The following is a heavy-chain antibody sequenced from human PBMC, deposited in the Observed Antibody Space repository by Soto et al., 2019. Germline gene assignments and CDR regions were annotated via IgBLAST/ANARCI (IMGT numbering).Heavy chain of an antibody. Sequence: PSETLSLTCSVSGGSITNGPYYWTWIRQHPGKGLEWIGYVYRGDNTNYKPSLKSRDNKSVDASKNQLSLKLNSVAAADKAVYNCARGVPATPLSGSSWFDPWGQGTLVTVSS. J-gene: IGHJ5*02. CDR2: VYRGDNT. CDR1: GGSITNGPYY. CDR3: ARGVPATPLSGSSWFDP. V-gene: IGHV4-31*03. D-gene: IGHD2-15*01.